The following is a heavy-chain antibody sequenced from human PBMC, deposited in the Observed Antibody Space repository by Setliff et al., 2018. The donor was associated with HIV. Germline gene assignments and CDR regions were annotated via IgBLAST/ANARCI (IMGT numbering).Heavy chain of an antibody. V-gene: IGHV1-18*04. CDR1: GYSFSSYG. J-gene: IGHJ4*02. D-gene: IGHD2-2*01. CDR2: ISAYNGDT. CDR3: ARYVPADASFDY. Sequence: ASVKVSCKAAGYSFSSYGITWVRQAPGQGLEWMGWISAYNGDTRYAQTLQDRVTMTTDASTSTAYMEVRSLRSDDTAVYFCARYVPADASFDYWGPGTLVTVSS.